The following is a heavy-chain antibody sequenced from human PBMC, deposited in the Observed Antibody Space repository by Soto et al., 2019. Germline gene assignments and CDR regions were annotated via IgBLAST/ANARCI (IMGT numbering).Heavy chain of an antibody. Sequence: GGSLRLSCAASGFTFDDYAMHWVRQAPGKALEWVSGNSWNSGSIGYAGSVKGRFTTSRDNAKNSLYLQMNSLRAEDMALYYCAKEILGAVAGTCFDYWGQGTLVTVSS. J-gene: IGHJ4*02. V-gene: IGHV3-9*03. CDR3: AKEILGAVAGTCFDY. CDR1: GFTFDDYA. CDR2: NSWNSGSI. D-gene: IGHD6-19*01.